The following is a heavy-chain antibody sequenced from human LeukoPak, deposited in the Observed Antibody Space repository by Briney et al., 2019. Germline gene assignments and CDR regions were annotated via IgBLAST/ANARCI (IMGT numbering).Heavy chain of an antibody. Sequence: TSETLSLTCTVSGGSISSSSYYWAWIRQPPGKGLEWIGSIYYSGSTYYNPSLKSRVTISVDTSKNQFSLKLSSVTAADTAVYYCARRTFLYYFDYWGQGTLVTVSS. CDR1: GGSISSSSYY. CDR2: IYYSGST. V-gene: IGHV4-39*01. J-gene: IGHJ4*02. CDR3: ARRTFLYYFDY.